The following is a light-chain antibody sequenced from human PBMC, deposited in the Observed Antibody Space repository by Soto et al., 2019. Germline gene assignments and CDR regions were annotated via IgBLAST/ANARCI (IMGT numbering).Light chain of an antibody. CDR1: QSVSSY. CDR2: DAS. Sequence: EIVLTQSPATLSLSPGERATLSCRASQSVSSYLAWYQQKPGQAPRLLIYDASNRATGIPARFSGRGSGTVFTLTISSLAPEDFAVYYCQQRYYWPLAFGGGTKVAIK. J-gene: IGKJ4*01. V-gene: IGKV3-11*01. CDR3: QQRYYWPLA.